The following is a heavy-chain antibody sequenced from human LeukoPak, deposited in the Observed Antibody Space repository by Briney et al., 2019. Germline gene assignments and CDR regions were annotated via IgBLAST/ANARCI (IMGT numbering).Heavy chain of an antibody. CDR3: ARDKALNC. J-gene: IGHJ4*02. CDR1: GFNFSTYE. V-gene: IGHV3-48*03. CDR2: ISSRGSSI. Sequence: GGSLRLSCAGSGFNFSTYEMNWVRPAPGKGLEWLSYISSRGSSIYYADSVKGRFTISRDNAKNSLFLQMNSLRAEDTAVYFCARDKALNCWRQGTPVTVSS.